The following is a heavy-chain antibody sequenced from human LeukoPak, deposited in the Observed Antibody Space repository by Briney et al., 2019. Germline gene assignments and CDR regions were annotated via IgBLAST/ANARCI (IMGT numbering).Heavy chain of an antibody. J-gene: IGHJ4*02. Sequence: SETLSLTCIVSGGSISGYLRGWVRQAPGKGLEHISFINYNGDTNYNPSPKSRITTSADTSKNQFSLKLSSVSAADTAVYYCARLGDCRHDCHSHDYWGQGTLVTVSS. V-gene: IGHV4-59*08. CDR2: INYNGDT. CDR3: ARLGDCRHDCHSHDY. D-gene: IGHD2-21*01. CDR1: GGSISGYL.